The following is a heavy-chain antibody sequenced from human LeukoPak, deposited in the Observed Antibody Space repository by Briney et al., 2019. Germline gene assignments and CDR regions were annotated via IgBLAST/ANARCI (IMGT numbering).Heavy chain of an antibody. CDR3: ARDSGTTGEVKFDP. J-gene: IGHJ5*02. V-gene: IGHV4-4*07. CDR2: IYTSGTI. CDR1: GGSISSYY. D-gene: IGHD3-10*01. Sequence: SETLSLTCTVSGGSISSYYWSWIRQPAGTALEWIGRIYTSGTITYNPSLKSRVTMSVDTSKNQFSLKLSSVTAADTAVYYCARDSGTTGEVKFDPWGQGALVTVSS.